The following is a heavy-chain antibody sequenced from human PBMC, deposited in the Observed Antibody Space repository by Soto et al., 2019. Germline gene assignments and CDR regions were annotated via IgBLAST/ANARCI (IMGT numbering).Heavy chain of an antibody. CDR1: GFTFSSYW. CDR2: INSDGSST. J-gene: IGHJ4*02. D-gene: IGHD3-10*01. Sequence: PGGSLRLSCAASGFTFSSYWMHWVRQAPGKGLLWVSRINSDGSSTSYADSVKGRFTISRDNAKNTLYLQMNSLRAEDTAVYYCAREGVHAYPFDYWGQGTLVTVS. V-gene: IGHV3-74*01. CDR3: AREGVHAYPFDY.